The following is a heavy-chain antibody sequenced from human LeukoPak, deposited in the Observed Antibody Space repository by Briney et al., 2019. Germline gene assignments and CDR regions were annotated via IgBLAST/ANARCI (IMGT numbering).Heavy chain of an antibody. J-gene: IGHJ6*02. CDR3: ARILVYAYYYYYGMDV. V-gene: IGHV1-8*01. CDR2: MNPNSGNT. Sequence: ASVKVSCTASGYTFTSYDINWVRQATGQGLEWMGWMNPNSGNTGYAQKFQGRVTMTRNTSISTAYMELSSLRSEDTAVYYCARILVYAYYYYYGMDVWGQGTTVTVSS. CDR1: GYTFTSYD. D-gene: IGHD2-8*01.